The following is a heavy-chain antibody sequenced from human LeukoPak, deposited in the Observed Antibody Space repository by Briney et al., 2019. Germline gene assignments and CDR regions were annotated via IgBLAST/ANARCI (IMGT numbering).Heavy chain of an antibody. V-gene: IGHV3-74*01. CDR3: ARAPSEIGGYYPEYFRH. CDR1: GFTFSIYW. Sequence: GGSLRLSCAASGFTFSIYWMHWVRQAPGKGLVWVSRIKSGGSTNYADSVKGRFTISRDNAKNTVSLQMNSLRAEDTGVYYCARAPSEIGGYYPEYFRHWGQGTLVTVSS. J-gene: IGHJ1*01. D-gene: IGHD3-22*01. CDR2: IKSGGST.